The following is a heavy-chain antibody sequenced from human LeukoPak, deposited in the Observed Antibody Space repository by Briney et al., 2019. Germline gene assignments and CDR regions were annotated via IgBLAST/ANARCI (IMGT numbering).Heavy chain of an antibody. CDR3: ATEVRRDCGSTSCYRWFDP. D-gene: IGHD2-2*01. CDR2: IYSTGST. CDR1: GDSISSGSYY. J-gene: IGHJ5*02. Sequence: SETLSLTCSVSGDSISSGSYYWSWIRQPAGKGLEWIGHIYSTGSTNYNPSLKSRVTISLDTSKNQFSLRLTYVTAADTAVYYCATEVRRDCGSTSCYRWFDPWGQGALVTVSS. V-gene: IGHV4-61*09.